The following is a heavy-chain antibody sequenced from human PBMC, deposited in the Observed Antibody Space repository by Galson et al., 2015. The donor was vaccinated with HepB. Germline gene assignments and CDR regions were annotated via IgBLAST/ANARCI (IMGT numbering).Heavy chain of an antibody. CDR3: ARNFDFWSGYYS. CDR2: VWYDGGNK. Sequence: SLRLSCAASGFSFSSYGMYWVRQAPGKGLEWVAAVWYDGGNKYYGDSVKGRFTISRDNSKNTVYLQMNGLKVEDTAVYYCARNFDFWSGYYSWGQGTLVTVSS. J-gene: IGHJ4*02. V-gene: IGHV3-33*07. D-gene: IGHD3-3*01. CDR1: GFSFSSYG.